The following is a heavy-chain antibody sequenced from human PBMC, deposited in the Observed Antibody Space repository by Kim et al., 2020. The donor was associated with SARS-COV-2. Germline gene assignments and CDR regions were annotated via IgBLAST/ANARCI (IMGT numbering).Heavy chain of an antibody. CDR3: ARGGGKLRYFDWLSFDY. D-gene: IGHD3-9*01. J-gene: IGHJ4*02. Sequence: LQGRVTMTPDTSTSTAYMQLRSLRSDDTAVYYCARGGGKLRYFDWLSFDYWGQGTLVTVSS. V-gene: IGHV1-18*01.